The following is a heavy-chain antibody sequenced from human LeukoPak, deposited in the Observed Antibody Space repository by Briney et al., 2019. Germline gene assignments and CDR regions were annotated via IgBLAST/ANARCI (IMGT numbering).Heavy chain of an antibody. D-gene: IGHD6-13*01. CDR1: GGSISRSSYY. V-gene: IGHV4-39*02. CDR2: IYYSGST. CDR3: AREWGVIAALDY. J-gene: IGHJ4*02. Sequence: PSETLSLTCSVSGGSISRSSYYWGWIRQPPGKGLEWIGSIYYSGSTYYNPSLKSRVTISVDTSKNQFSLKLSSVTAADTAVYYCAREWGVIAALDYWGQGTLVTVSS.